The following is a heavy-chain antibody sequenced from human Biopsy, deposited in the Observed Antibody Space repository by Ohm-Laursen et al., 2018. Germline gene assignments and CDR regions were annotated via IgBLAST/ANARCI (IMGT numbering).Heavy chain of an antibody. CDR2: SFPGDSDT. J-gene: IGHJ4*02. CDR3: ARQDDSSGYYTFDY. V-gene: IGHV5-51*01. Sequence: GESLKLSCKGSGYSFTSYWIGWVRQMPGKGLGWMGNSFPGDSDTKYSPSFQGQVTISADMSLSTAYLKWTSLKASDPALYYWARQDDSSGYYTFDYWGQGTLVTVSA. CDR1: GYSFTSYW. D-gene: IGHD3-22*01.